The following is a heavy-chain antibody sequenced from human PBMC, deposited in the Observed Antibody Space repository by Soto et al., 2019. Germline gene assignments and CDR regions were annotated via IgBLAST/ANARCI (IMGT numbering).Heavy chain of an antibody. V-gene: IGHV4-39*01. CDR3: ARHGYSSSWSQNDY. CDR2: IYYSGST. CDR1: GGSISSSSYY. D-gene: IGHD6-13*01. J-gene: IGHJ4*02. Sequence: QLQLQESGPGLVKPSETLSLTCTVSGGSISSSSYYWGWIRQPPGKGLEWIGSIYYSGSTYYNPSLKSRVTISVDTSKNQFSLKLSSVTAADTAVYYCARHGYSSSWSQNDYWGQGTLVTVSS.